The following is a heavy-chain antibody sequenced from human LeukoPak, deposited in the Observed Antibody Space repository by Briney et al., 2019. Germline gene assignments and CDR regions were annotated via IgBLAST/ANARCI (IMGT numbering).Heavy chain of an antibody. CDR3: ARHEGVRGYYPLDY. V-gene: IGHV4-59*08. CDR1: GGSISSNY. Sequence: SETLSLTCTVSGGSISSNYWTWMRQPPGKGPEWIGYFYYSGSTTYNPSLKSRVTISVDTSKNQFSLKLSSVTAADTAIYYCARHEGVRGYYPLDYWGQGTLVTVSS. J-gene: IGHJ4*02. CDR2: FYYSGST. D-gene: IGHD3-22*01.